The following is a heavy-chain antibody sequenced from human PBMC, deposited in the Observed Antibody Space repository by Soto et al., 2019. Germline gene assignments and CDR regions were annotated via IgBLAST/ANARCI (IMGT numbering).Heavy chain of an antibody. CDR3: ARENDFWSGNFDY. D-gene: IGHD3-3*01. V-gene: IGHV1-3*01. J-gene: IGHJ4*02. CDR1: GYTFTSYA. Sequence: QVQLVQSGAEVKKPGASVKVSCKASGYTFTSYAMHWVRQAPGQRLERMGWINAGNGNTKYSQKFQGRVTITRDTSACTAYMELSSLRSEDTAVYYCARENDFWSGNFDYWGQGTLVTVSS. CDR2: INAGNGNT.